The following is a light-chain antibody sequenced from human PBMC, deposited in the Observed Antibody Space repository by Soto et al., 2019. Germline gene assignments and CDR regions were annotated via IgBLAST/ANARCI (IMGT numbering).Light chain of an antibody. CDR3: QQYDNWPQT. CDR2: SAS. V-gene: IGKV1-6*01. Sequence: AIQMTQSPSSLSASVGDRVTITCRASQGIRNDLGWYQQKPGKAPKLLIYSASSRATGIPDRFSGSGSGTDFTLTVSSLQSEDFAVYYCQQYDNWPQTFGQGTKVDIK. CDR1: QGIRND. J-gene: IGKJ1*01.